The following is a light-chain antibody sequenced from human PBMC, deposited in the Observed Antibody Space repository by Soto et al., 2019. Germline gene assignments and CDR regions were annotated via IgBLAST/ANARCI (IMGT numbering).Light chain of an antibody. V-gene: IGKV1-5*01. J-gene: IGKJ2*01. Sequence: DIQMTQSPSTLSASVGDRVTISCRASQSISSWLAWYQQKPGMTPKLLLYDASRWESGVPSRFSGSGSGTEFTLTISRLQPDECATYYCQQYNDYVNSFGQGTKLE. CDR3: QQYNDYVNS. CDR1: QSISSW. CDR2: DAS.